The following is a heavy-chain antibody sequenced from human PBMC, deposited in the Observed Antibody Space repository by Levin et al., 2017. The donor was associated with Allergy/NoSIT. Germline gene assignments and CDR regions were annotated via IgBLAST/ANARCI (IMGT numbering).Heavy chain of an antibody. CDR3: AKDVQSVEGMDV. CDR1: GFSFSSYG. D-gene: IGHD6-19*01. Sequence: SCAASGFSFSSYGMHWVRQAPGKGLEWVAYISFNGGNTFYADSVKGRFTISRDNSLNTLDLEMSSLRRDDTALYYCAKDVQSVEGMDVWGPGTTVTVSS. CDR2: ISFNGGNT. V-gene: IGHV3-30*18. J-gene: IGHJ6*02.